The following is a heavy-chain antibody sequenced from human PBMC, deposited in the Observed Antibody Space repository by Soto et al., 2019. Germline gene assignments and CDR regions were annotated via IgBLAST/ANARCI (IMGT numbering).Heavy chain of an antibody. CDR1: GGTFSSYA. CDR2: INPNTGGT. CDR3: ARDLSSYYYDTGGLGFYYFDY. V-gene: IGHV1-2*02. D-gene: IGHD3-22*01. Sequence: ASVKVSCKASGGTFSSYAISWVRQAPGQGLEWMGWINPNTGGTNYAQKFQGRVAMTRDTSISTGYLDLSRLRSDDTAVYYCARDLSSYYYDTGGLGFYYFDYWGQGTLVTVSS. J-gene: IGHJ4*02.